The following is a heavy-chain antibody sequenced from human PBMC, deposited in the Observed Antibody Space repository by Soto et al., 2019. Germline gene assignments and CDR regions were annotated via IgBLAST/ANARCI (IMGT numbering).Heavy chain of an antibody. D-gene: IGHD3-3*02. CDR1: GGSISPYY. Sequence: KPSETLSLTCNVSGGSISPYYWSWIRQPPGKGLEWIGYIYYIGTTNYNPSLKSRVTMSIDTSKNQFSLKMRSLTAADTAVYYCVRDVTISFYGMDVWGPGTPVTVSS. J-gene: IGHJ6*02. V-gene: IGHV4-59*01. CDR3: VRDVTISFYGMDV. CDR2: IYYIGTT.